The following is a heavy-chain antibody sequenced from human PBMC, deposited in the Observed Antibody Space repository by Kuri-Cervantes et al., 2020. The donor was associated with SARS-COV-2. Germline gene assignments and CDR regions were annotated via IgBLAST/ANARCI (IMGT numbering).Heavy chain of an antibody. D-gene: IGHD4-17*01. J-gene: IGHJ4*02. CDR1: GGSISSSNW. CDR2: IYHSGST. V-gene: IGHV4-4*02. Sequence: GSLRLSCAVSGGSISSSNWWSWVRQPPGKGLEWIGEIYHSGSTNYNPSLKSRATISVDKSKNQFSLKLSSVTAADTAVYYCARATSTVIRYYFDYWGQGTLVTVSS. CDR3: ARATSTVIRYYFDY.